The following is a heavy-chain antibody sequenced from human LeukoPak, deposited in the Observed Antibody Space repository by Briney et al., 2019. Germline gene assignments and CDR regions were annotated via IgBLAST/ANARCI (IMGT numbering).Heavy chain of an antibody. J-gene: IGHJ3*02. CDR3: ARDPHYYDSSGYRRRAFDI. CDR2: INPSGGST. D-gene: IGHD3-22*01. Sequence: ASVKVSCKASGYTFTGYYMHWVRQAPRQGLEWMGIINPSGGSTSYAQKFQGRVTMTRDTSTSTVYMELSSLRSEDTAVYYCARDPHYYDSSGYRRRAFDIWGQGTMVTVSS. CDR1: GYTFTGYY. V-gene: IGHV1-46*01.